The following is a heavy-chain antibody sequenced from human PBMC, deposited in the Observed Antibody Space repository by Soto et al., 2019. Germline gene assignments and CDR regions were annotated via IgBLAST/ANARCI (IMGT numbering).Heavy chain of an antibody. D-gene: IGHD5-12*01. CDR3: ARPIDGYSGYLFDY. V-gene: IGHV1-69*01. J-gene: IGHJ4*02. CDR2: IIPIFGTA. CDR1: GGTFSSYA. Sequence: QVQLVQSGAEVKKPGSSVKVSCKASGGTFSSYAISWVRQAPGQGLEWMGGIIPIFGTANYAQKFKGRVTITADDSTSTAYMELSSLRSEDTAVYYCARPIDGYSGYLFDYWGQGTLVTVSS.